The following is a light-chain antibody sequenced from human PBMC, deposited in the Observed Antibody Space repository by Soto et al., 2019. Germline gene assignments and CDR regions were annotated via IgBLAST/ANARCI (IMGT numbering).Light chain of an antibody. CDR3: LQHNSYPPT. V-gene: IGKV1-5*03. CDR1: QSVGPW. Sequence: DFQMTQSPSTLSASIGDRITISCRASQSVGPWLAWYQQKPGKAPKLLMYLTSNLQSGVPSRFSGSGSGTEFTLTISGLQPDDFATYYCLQHNSYPPTFGGGTKVEIK. CDR2: LTS. J-gene: IGKJ4*01.